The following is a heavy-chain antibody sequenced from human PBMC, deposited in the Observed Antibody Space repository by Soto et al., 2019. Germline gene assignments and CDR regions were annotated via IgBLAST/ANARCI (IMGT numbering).Heavy chain of an antibody. CDR1: GFTFSSYG. Sequence: QVQLVESGGGVVQPGRSLRLSCAASGFTFSSYGMHWVRQAPGKGLEWVAVIWYDGSNKYYADSVKGRFTISRDNSKNTLYLQINSLRAEDTAVYDCARDPPEEAAGFYDCMDVWGQGTTVTVSS. J-gene: IGHJ6*02. CDR3: ARDPPEEAAGFYDCMDV. D-gene: IGHD6-13*01. CDR2: IWYDGSNK. V-gene: IGHV3-33*01.